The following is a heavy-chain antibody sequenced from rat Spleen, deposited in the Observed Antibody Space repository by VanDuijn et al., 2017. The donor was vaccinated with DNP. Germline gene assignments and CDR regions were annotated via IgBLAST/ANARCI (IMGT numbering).Heavy chain of an antibody. D-gene: IGHD1-1*01. CDR3: ARHPPWWY. CDR1: GLIFSNYD. J-gene: IGHJ2*01. V-gene: IGHV5-25*01. CDR2: ISTDGDST. Sequence: EVQLVESGGGLVQPGRSLKVSCAASGLIFSNYDMAWVRQAPAKGLEWVASISTDGDSTYYRDSVKGRFTVSRDNAKSTLYLQMDSLRSEDTATYYSARHPPWWYWGQGVMVTVSS.